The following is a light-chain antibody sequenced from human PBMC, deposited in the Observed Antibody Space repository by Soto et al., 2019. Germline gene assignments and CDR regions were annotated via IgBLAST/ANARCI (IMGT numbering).Light chain of an antibody. CDR3: QQYGSSHFT. CDR1: QSVSSSY. V-gene: IGKV3-20*01. Sequence: LPLSFRPLSLSTRERDTLSCRARQSVSSSYLAWYQQKNGEKARLLIYCAASRSTGIADRFSGSGSWTDVSITIIRLEPEDFVVYYCQQYGSSHFTFGPGTKVDIK. J-gene: IGKJ3*01. CDR2: CAA.